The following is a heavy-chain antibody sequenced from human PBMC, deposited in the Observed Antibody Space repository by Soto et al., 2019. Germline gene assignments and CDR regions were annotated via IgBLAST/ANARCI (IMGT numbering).Heavy chain of an antibody. CDR3: ARGSYGDYDY. CDR2: TYYSGST. Sequence: SETLSLTCTVSGGSISSYYWSWIRQPPGKGLEWIGYTYYSGSTNYNPSLKSRVTISVDTSKNQFSLKLSSVTAADTAVYYCARGSYGDYDYWGQGTLVTVSS. CDR1: GGSISSYY. J-gene: IGHJ4*02. D-gene: IGHD4-17*01. V-gene: IGHV4-59*01.